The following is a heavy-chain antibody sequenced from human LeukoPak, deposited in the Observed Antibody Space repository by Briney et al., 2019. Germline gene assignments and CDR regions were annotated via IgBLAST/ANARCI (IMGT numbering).Heavy chain of an antibody. D-gene: IGHD2-15*01. CDR3: AKESCTGSSCYEPR. CDR1: GFIFSTYG. V-gene: IGHV3-30*02. J-gene: IGHJ4*02. Sequence: GGSLRLSCAASGFIFSTYGMHWVRQAPGKGLEWVAFIRYDGSNKYYADSVKGRFTISRDNSKNTLYLQVNSLRAEDTAVYYCAKESCTGSSCYEPRWGQGTLVTASS. CDR2: IRYDGSNK.